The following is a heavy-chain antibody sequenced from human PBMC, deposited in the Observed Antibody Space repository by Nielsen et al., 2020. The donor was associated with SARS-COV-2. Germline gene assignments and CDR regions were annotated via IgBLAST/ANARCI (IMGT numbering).Heavy chain of an antibody. Sequence: GGSLRLSCAASGSSFRTYSMNWVRQAPGKGLEWLSYISASSNTIYYADSVKGRFTVSRDNAKNSLYLQMSSLRAEDTAVYYCATESTIFGVVINFAPDFWGQGTLVTVSS. V-gene: IGHV3-48*01. CDR2: ISASSNTI. CDR1: GSSFRTYS. J-gene: IGHJ4*02. D-gene: IGHD3-3*01. CDR3: ATESTIFGVVINFAPDF.